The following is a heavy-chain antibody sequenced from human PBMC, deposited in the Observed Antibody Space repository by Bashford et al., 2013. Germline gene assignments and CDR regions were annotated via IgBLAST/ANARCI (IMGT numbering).Heavy chain of an antibody. CDR1: GGSISTYY. J-gene: IGHJ4*02. CDR3: ARLWLLQKALDY. Sequence: SETLSLTCTVSGGSISTYYWNWIRQSPGKGLEWIGYIYDSGTNSNPSLKSRVTISVDRSKSQVSLRLTSLTAADTAIYYCARLWLLQKALDYWGQGIRVTVSS. V-gene: IGHV4-59*12. CDR2: IYDSGT. D-gene: IGHD3-22*01.